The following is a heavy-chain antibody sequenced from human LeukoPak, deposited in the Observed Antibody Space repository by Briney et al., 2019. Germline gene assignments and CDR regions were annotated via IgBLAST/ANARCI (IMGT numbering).Heavy chain of an antibody. CDR1: GFTFRSYA. CDR2: IKQDGSEK. J-gene: IGHJ4*02. D-gene: IGHD3-22*01. Sequence: PGGSLRLSCVASGFTFRSYAMSWVRQAPGKGLEWLANIKQDGSEKYYVDSVKGRFTISRDNAKNSLYLQINSLRAEDTAVYYCAREPYYYGSSALYFDYWGQGTLVTVSS. V-gene: IGHV3-7*01. CDR3: AREPYYYGSSALYFDY.